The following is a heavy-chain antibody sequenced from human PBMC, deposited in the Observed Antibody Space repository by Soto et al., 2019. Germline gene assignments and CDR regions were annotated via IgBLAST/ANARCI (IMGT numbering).Heavy chain of an antibody. V-gene: IGHV3-53*01. D-gene: IGHD1-20*01. Sequence: EVHLVEAGGGLIQPGGSLSLSCAASGLTVSSNDMSWVRQSPGKGLEWVSVIYSGGSKHDADSVKGRFTISRDNSKNMVYLQMNSLRVDDTAVYFCASSSRKDYNFGMDAWGQGATVIVSS. CDR3: ASSSRKDYNFGMDA. CDR2: IYSGGSK. CDR1: GLTVSSND. J-gene: IGHJ6*02.